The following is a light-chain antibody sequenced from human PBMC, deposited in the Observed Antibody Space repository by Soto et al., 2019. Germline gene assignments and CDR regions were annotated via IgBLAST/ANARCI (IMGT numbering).Light chain of an antibody. V-gene: IGKV3D-15*01. CDR1: QSVSSN. CDR2: GTS. Sequence: EIVMTQSPATLSVSPGERATLSCRASQSVSSNLAWYQQKPGQAPRLLIYGTSSRATGIPDRFSGSGSGTDFTLTISGLQSEDSAVYFCQQYNNWPITFGQGTRLEIK. CDR3: QQYNNWPIT. J-gene: IGKJ5*01.